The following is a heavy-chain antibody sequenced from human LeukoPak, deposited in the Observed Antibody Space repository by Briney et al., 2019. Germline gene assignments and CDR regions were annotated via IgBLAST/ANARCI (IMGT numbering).Heavy chain of an antibody. CDR3: ARGGPGYGGNEIGGHAY. CDR2: INPNSGGT. Sequence: AAAVKVSCKASGYTFTGYYMHWVRQAPGQGLEWMGWINPNSGGTNYAQKFQGRVTMTRAPSITTAYLELSRLRSDDTAVYYCARGGPGYGGNEIGGHAYWGQGTLVTVSS. D-gene: IGHD4-23*01. V-gene: IGHV1-2*02. CDR1: GYTFTGYY. J-gene: IGHJ4*02.